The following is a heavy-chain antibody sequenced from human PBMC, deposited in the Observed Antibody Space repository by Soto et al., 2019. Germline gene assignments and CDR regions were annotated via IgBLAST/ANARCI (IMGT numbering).Heavy chain of an antibody. CDR3: AKRGYCTRTDCLHPFDI. V-gene: IGHV3-23*01. CDR1: GFTFATSA. CDR2: ISGSGDST. Sequence: GGSLRLSCVASGFTFATSAMSWVRQAPGKGLEWVSDISGSGDSTKYADSVKGRFTIFRDNSKSTLYVQMSGLRVDDTAVYYCAKRGYCTRTDCLHPFDIWGQGTMVTVSS. J-gene: IGHJ3*02. D-gene: IGHD2-2*03.